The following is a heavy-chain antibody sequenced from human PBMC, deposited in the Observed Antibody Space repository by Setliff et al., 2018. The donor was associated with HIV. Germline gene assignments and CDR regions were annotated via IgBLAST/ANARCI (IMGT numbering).Heavy chain of an antibody. V-gene: IGHV3-NL1*01. CDR1: GFTFSSYG. CDR2: IGNTGTSS. Sequence: PGGSLRLSCAASGFTFSSYGMHWVRQAPGKGLEWVSSIGNTGTSSYYADSVKGRFTISRDTSKNSLFLEMTSLRGEDTAIYYCVRDSYSFYDGTYSYFPLDSWGQGSLVTVSS. CDR3: VRDSYSFYDGTYSYFPLDS. J-gene: IGHJ4*02. D-gene: IGHD3-22*01.